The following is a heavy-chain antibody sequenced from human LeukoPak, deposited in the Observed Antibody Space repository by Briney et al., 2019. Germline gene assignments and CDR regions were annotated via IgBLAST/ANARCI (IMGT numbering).Heavy chain of an antibody. J-gene: IGHJ6*03. D-gene: IGHD3-10*01. V-gene: IGHV3-9*03. CDR2: ISWNSGSI. CDR1: GFTFDDYA. CDR3: ARGSGSYLYYYMDV. Sequence: GRSLRLSCAASGFTFDDYAMHWVRQAPGKGLEWVSGISWNSGSIGYADSVKGRFTISRDNAKNSLYLQMNSLRAEDVALYYCARGSGSYLYYYMDVWGKGTTVTVSS.